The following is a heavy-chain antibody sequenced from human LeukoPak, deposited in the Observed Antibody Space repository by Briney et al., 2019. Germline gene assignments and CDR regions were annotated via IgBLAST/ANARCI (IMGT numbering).Heavy chain of an antibody. V-gene: IGHV3-23*01. Sequence: GGSLRLPCEASGFTFSIYAMSWVRHAPGKGLEWVSAISGSRADTYYTDSVKGRFTISRDNSKNTLYLQMNSLRTEDTAVYYCASRWFFDLWGRGTLVSVSS. CDR2: ISGSRADT. J-gene: IGHJ2*01. CDR3: ASRWFFDL. CDR1: GFTFSIYA.